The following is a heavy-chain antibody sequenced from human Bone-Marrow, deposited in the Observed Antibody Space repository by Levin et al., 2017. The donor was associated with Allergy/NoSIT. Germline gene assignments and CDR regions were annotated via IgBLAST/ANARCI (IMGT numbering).Heavy chain of an antibody. D-gene: IGHD5-12*01. V-gene: IGHV4-31*03. CDR1: GGSISSGGYY. CDR2: IYYSGST. CDR3: ARQGYSGNDVIVAFDI. J-gene: IGHJ3*02. Sequence: LRLSCTVSGGSISSGGYYWSWIRQHPGKGLEWIGNIYYSGSTYYNPSLKSRITISVDTSKNQFSLKLSSVTAADTAVYYCARQGYSGNDVIVAFDIWGQGTMVTVSS.